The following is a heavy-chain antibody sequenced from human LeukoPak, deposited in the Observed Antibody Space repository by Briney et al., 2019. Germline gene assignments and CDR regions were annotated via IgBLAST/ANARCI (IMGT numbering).Heavy chain of an antibody. V-gene: IGHV1-69*04. D-gene: IGHD3-22*01. Sequence: ASVKVSCKASGGTFSNYAITWVRQAPGQGLEWMGISIPVIDMTKYAQRSQGRVTFTADTSTNTASMTLSSLSSDDTAVYYCATPFQFDSGALFATGIESWGQGTLVSVSS. CDR1: GGTFSNYA. CDR3: ATPFQFDSGALFATGIES. CDR2: SIPVIDMT. J-gene: IGHJ4*02.